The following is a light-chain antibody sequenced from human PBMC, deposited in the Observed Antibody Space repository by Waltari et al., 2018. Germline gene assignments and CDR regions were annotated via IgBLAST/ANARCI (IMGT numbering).Light chain of an antibody. CDR2: DAS. CDR3: QQRRNWPLT. Sequence: EIVLTQSPAILSFSPGERATFSCRTSQRVGTYLAWYKQRPGQSPRLLIYDASYRATGIPARFSGSGSETDFTLTISSLQPEDFAVYYCQQRRNWPLTFGGGTRVEI. J-gene: IGKJ4*01. V-gene: IGKV3-11*01. CDR1: QRVGTY.